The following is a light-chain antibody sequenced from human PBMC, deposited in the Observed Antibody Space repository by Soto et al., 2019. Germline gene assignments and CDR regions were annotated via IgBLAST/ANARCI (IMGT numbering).Light chain of an antibody. CDR2: DND. Sequence: QSVLTQPPSASGTPGQRVTISASGSSSNIGSNTVSWYQQVPGTAPELLIYDNDERPSGVPGRFSGSKSGTSASLAISGLQSEDEADYYCATWDDSRNGYVFGPGTKVTVL. CDR3: ATWDDSRNGYV. J-gene: IGLJ1*01. V-gene: IGLV1-44*01. CDR1: SSNIGSNT.